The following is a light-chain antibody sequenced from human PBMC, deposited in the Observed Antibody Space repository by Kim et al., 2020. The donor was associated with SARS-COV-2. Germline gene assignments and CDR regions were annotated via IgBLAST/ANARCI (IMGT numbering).Light chain of an antibody. CDR1: QSLVLSDGNTY. J-gene: IGKJ1*01. CDR3: MELSHSWA. Sequence: VVLTQSPLSLPVTLGQPASISCRSGQSLVLSDGNTYLSWLQQRPGQSPRRLIYEVSKRDSGVPDRFSGSGSGTDFTLKISRVEAEDVGVYFCMELSHSWAFGQGTKVDIK. CDR2: EVS. V-gene: IGKV2-30*01.